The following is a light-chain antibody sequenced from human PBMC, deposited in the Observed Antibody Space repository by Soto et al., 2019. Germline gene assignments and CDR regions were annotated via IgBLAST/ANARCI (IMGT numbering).Light chain of an antibody. J-gene: IGKJ1*01. V-gene: IGKV1-9*01. Sequence: DIQLTQSPSFLSASVGDRVTITCRASQGLNNYVAWYQQKPGKAPNLLIYAVSILQSGVPSRFSGSGSGTEFTLTISCLQSEDFATYYCQQYYSYPRTFGQGTKVDIK. CDR2: AVS. CDR1: QGLNNY. CDR3: QQYYSYPRT.